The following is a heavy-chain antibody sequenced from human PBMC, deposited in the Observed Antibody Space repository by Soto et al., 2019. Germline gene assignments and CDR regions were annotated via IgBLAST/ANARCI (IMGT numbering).Heavy chain of an antibody. D-gene: IGHD3-16*02. Sequence: PGGSLRHSCAASGFTSSNSAMTWVRQALGKGPEWVSSIGRTNNTRYADSVKGRFAISRDNSQNTLYLQMNSLTAEDTAVYFCAKVDAYSYRNDRWGQGSLVTLSS. V-gene: IGHV3-23*01. CDR2: IGRTNNT. J-gene: IGHJ5*02. CDR3: AKVDAYSYRNDR. CDR1: GFTSSNSA.